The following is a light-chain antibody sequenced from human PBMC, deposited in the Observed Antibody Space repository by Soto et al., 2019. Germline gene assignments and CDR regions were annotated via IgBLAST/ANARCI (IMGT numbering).Light chain of an antibody. CDR1: SGSVSTSYY. Sequence: QTVVTQEPSFSVSPGGTVTLTCGLSSGSVSTSYYPAWYQQAPGQAPRTLIYNTYTRSSGVPDRFSGSILGTKAALTITGAQADDESDYYCVLYMGSGTGVFGGGTQLTVL. J-gene: IGLJ2*01. CDR2: NTY. CDR3: VLYMGSGTGV. V-gene: IGLV8-61*01.